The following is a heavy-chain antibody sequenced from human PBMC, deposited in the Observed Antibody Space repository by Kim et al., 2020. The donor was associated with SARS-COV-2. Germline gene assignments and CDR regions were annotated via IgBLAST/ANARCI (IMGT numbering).Heavy chain of an antibody. J-gene: IGHJ4*02. D-gene: IGHD6-19*01. Sequence: ASVKVSCKASGYTFTSYAMNWVRQAPGQGLEWMGWINTNTGNPTYAQGFTGRFVFSLDTSVSTAYLQISSLKAEDTAVYYCARDPYSSGWYESVYWGQGTLVTVSS. CDR3: ARDPYSSGWYESVY. CDR2: INTNTGNP. CDR1: GYTFTSYA. V-gene: IGHV7-4-1*02.